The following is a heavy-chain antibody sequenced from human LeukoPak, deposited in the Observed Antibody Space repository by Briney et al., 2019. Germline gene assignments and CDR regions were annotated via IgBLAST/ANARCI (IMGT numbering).Heavy chain of an antibody. D-gene: IGHD6-19*01. V-gene: IGHV4-39*01. CDR1: GGSISSSNCY. Sequence: SETLSLTCTVSGGSISSSNCYWGWIRQPPGKGLEWIGNIYYSGSTYYKPSLKTRITISVDTSKNQFSLKLTSVTAADTAVYYCARHASVDGNWPRPLDYWGQGSLVTVSS. J-gene: IGHJ4*02. CDR3: ARHASVDGNWPRPLDY. CDR2: IYYSGST.